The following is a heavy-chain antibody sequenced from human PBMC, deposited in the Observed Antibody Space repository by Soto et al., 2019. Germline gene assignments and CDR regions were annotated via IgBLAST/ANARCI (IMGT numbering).Heavy chain of an antibody. Sequence: SETLSLTCAVSGGSISSGGYSWSWIRQPPGKGLEWIGYIYQSGSTYYNPSLKSRVTISVDRSKNQFSLKLSSVTAADTAVYYCARGNSNYNIYYYGMDVWDQGTTVTVSS. D-gene: IGHD4-4*01. J-gene: IGHJ6*02. CDR2: IYQSGST. V-gene: IGHV4-30-2*01. CDR1: GGSISSGGYS. CDR3: ARGNSNYNIYYYGMDV.